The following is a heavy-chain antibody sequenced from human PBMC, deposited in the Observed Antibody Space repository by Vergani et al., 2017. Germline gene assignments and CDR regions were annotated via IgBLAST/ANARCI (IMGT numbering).Heavy chain of an antibody. CDR2: INPSTETP. J-gene: IGHJ5*02. D-gene: IGHD6-19*01. CDR1: GYTFTTYA. V-gene: IGHV7-4-1*01. CDR3: ARAKRGRIAVSAADT. Sequence: QAQLLQSGPELKKPGASVKVSCKASGYTFTTYALHWVRQAPGQGLEWLGWINPSTETPTYAQAFTGRFVFTLDTSVNTAFLQIRGLTAEDTALYYCARAKRGRIAVSAADTWGQGTQGTVSS.